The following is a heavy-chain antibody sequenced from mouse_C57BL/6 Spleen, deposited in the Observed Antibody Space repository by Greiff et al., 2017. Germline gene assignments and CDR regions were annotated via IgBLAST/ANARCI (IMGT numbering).Heavy chain of an antibody. J-gene: IGHJ1*03. Sequence: EVQLQQSGPELVKPGASVKMSCKASGYTFTDYNMHWVKQSHGKSLEWIGYINPNNGGTSYNQKFKGKATLTVNKSSSTAYMELRSLTSEYSTVYYCAGDYDVWYFDVWGTGTTVTVSS. CDR1: GYTFTDYN. V-gene: IGHV1-22*01. D-gene: IGHD2-4*01. CDR3: AGDYDVWYFDV. CDR2: INPNNGGT.